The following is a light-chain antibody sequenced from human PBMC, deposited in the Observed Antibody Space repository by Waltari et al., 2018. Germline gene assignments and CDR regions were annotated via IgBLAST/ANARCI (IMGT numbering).Light chain of an antibody. CDR2: WAS. J-gene: IGKJ1*01. V-gene: IGKV4-1*01. CDR1: QSVLVSSINKTY. CDR3: QQYYTTPWT. Sequence: DIVMTQSPASLSVSLGDRDTVNCKSSQSVLVSSINKTYLAWYHQTPGQPPKLLIYWASTRDSGVPDRFSGSGSGTDFTLTISSLQAEDVAVYYCQQYYTTPWTFGQGTQVEIK.